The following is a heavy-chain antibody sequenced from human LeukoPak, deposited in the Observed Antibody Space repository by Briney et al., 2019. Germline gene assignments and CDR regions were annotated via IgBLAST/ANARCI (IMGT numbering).Heavy chain of an antibody. D-gene: IGHD6-19*01. CDR1: GGSISSYY. V-gene: IGHV4-4*07. CDR2: IYTSGST. J-gene: IGHJ6*02. CDR3: ARDESSGWHTTRLSMDV. Sequence: PSETLSLTCTVSGGSISSYYWSWIRQPAGKGLEWIGRIYTSGSTNYNPSLKSRVTMSVDTSKNQFSLKLSSVTAADTAVYYCARDESSGWHTTRLSMDVWGQGTTVTVSS.